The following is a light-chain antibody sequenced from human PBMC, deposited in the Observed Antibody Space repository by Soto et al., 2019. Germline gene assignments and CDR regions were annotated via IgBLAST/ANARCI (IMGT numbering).Light chain of an antibody. V-gene: IGLV3-21*02. Sequence: SYELTQPPSVSVAPGQTARITCGGNNIGSKSVHWYQQEPGQAPVLVVYDDTDRPSGIPERFSGHNSGNTATLTISRVEAGDEADYYCQVWHSSSDHVVFGGGTKLTVL. CDR3: QVWHSSSDHVV. J-gene: IGLJ2*01. CDR2: DDT. CDR1: NIGSKS.